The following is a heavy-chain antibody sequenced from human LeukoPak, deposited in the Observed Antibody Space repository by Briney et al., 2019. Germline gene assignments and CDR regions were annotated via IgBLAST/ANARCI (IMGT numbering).Heavy chain of an antibody. V-gene: IGHV3-30*03. Sequence: GGSLRLSCAASGFTFSSYSMHWGRQAPGKGLEWVAVISYDGSNKYYADSVKGRFTISRDNAENSLFLQMNSLRAEDTAVFYCARDLSIAAPGYYGMDVWGLGTTVTVSS. J-gene: IGHJ6*02. D-gene: IGHD6-13*01. CDR1: GFTFSSYS. CDR3: ARDLSIAAPGYYGMDV. CDR2: ISYDGSNK.